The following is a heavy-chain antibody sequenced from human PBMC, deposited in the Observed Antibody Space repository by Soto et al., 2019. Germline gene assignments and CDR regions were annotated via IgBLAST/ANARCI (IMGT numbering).Heavy chain of an antibody. D-gene: IGHD5-18*01. Sequence: SVTVSCKAYGGTFSSYAISWVRQAPGQGLEWMGGIIPIFGTANYAQKFQGRVTITADESTSTAYMELSSLRSEDTAVYYCARDRDVDTAMVFDYWGQGTLVNVSS. V-gene: IGHV1-69*01. CDR1: GGTFSSYA. CDR2: IIPIFGTA. J-gene: IGHJ4*02. CDR3: ARDRDVDTAMVFDY.